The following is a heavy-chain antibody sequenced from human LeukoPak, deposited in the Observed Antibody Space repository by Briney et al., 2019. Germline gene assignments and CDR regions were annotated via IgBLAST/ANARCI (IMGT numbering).Heavy chain of an antibody. D-gene: IGHD6-19*01. CDR2: ITSSTNTI. J-gene: IGHJ4*02. CDR3: ARNKRGIAVAGTVDY. Sequence: GGSLRLSCAASGFTFSDYYMSWIRQAPGKGLEWVSYITSSTNTIYYADSVKGRFTISRDNAKNSLYLQMNSLRAEDTAVYYCARNKRGIAVAGTVDYWGQGTLVTVSS. CDR1: GFTFSDYY. V-gene: IGHV3-11*01.